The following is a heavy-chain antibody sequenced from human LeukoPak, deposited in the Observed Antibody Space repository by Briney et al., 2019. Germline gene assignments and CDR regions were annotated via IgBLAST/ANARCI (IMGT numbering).Heavy chain of an antibody. CDR1: GFTFSSYA. CDR3: ARTGHSSGWSAYFDY. J-gene: IGHJ4*02. CDR2: ISGSGGST. V-gene: IGHV3-23*01. Sequence: GGSLRLSCAASGFTFSSYAMSWVRQAPGKGLEWVSAISGSGGSTYYADSVKGRFTISRDNAKNSLYLQMNSLRAEETAVYYCARTGHSSGWSAYFDYWGQGTLVTVSS. D-gene: IGHD6-19*01.